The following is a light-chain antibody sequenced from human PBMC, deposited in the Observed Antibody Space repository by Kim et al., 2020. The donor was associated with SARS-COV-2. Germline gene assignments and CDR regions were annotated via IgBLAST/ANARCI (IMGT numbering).Light chain of an antibody. J-gene: IGKJ4*01. CDR3: QQRSAWPT. V-gene: IGKV3-11*01. Sequence: SLPPGERATLPCRASQGVGRSVAWYQQKPGQAPRLLIYDISDRPTGIPARFSGSGSGTGFTLTISSLEPEDFAVYYCQQRSAWPTFGGGTKVDIK. CDR1: QGVGRS. CDR2: DIS.